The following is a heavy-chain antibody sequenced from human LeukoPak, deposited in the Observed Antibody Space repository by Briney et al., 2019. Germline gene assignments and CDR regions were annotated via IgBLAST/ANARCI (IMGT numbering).Heavy chain of an antibody. Sequence: SETLSLTCTVSGGSISSFYWNWIRLPPGKGLELIGYIYYSGRTNYNPSLKSRVTISVDSSKNQFSLKLSSVTAADTAVYYCARLLRVGYCSTTTCNWFDPWGQGTLVTVSS. J-gene: IGHJ5*02. D-gene: IGHD2-2*03. V-gene: IGHV4-59*12. CDR3: ARLLRVGYCSTTTCNWFDP. CDR2: IYYSGRT. CDR1: GGSISSFY.